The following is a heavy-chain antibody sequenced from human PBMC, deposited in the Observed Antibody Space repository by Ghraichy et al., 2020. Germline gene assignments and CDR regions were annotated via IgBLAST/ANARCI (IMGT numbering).Heavy chain of an antibody. CDR1: GFSISNYW. CDR2: IKQDGSET. V-gene: IGHV3-7*03. J-gene: IGHJ4*02. D-gene: IGHD2-21*01. CDR3: ASLDTVPHGYSY. Sequence: GGSLRLSCAASGFSISNYWMSWVRQAPGKGLEWVANIKQDGSETYFVDSVKGRFTISRDNAKNSLYLQMNSLRAVDTAVYYCASLDTVPHGYSYWGQGTLVIVSS.